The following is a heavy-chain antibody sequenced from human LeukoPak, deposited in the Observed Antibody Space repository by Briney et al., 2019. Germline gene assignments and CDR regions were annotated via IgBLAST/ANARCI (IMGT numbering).Heavy chain of an antibody. J-gene: IGHJ4*02. V-gene: IGHV4-59*01. CDR1: GGSISSYY. Sequence: ETLSLTCNVSGGSISSYYWSWIGQPQGKGLEGIGDIYYSGSTNYTPSLKSRVTISVDTSKNQFSLKLSSVTAADTAVYYCAGVWDRLRPKFDYWGQGTLVTVSS. CDR2: IYYSGST. CDR3: AGVWDRLRPKFDY. D-gene: IGHD4-17*01.